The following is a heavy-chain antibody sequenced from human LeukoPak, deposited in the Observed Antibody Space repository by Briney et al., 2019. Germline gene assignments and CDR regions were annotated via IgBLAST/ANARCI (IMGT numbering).Heavy chain of an antibody. J-gene: IGHJ4*02. CDR2: ISGSGGST. CDR3: AKDPIAVAGTGSDY. D-gene: IGHD6-19*01. Sequence: GGSLRLSCAASGFTFSSYAMSWVRQAPGKGLEWVSAISGSGGSTYYTDSVKGRFTISRDNSKNTLYLQMNSLRAEDTAVYYCAKDPIAVAGTGSDYWGQGTLVTVSS. V-gene: IGHV3-23*01. CDR1: GFTFSSYA.